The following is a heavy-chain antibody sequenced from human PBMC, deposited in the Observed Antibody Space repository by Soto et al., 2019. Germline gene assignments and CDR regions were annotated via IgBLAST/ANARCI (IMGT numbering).Heavy chain of an antibody. CDR1: GGSINSASYH. V-gene: IGHV4-31*03. CDR2: LFYTGST. Sequence: PSETLSLTCSASGGSINSASYHWSWRRQQPGKGLEFFESLFYTGSTCYNRYLTNRVPMSMQPANIFVSLRLNAVTAADTAVYYCARLDYGDSAFDSWGRGTLVTVSS. D-gene: IGHD4-17*01. J-gene: IGHJ4*02. CDR3: ARLDYGDSAFDS.